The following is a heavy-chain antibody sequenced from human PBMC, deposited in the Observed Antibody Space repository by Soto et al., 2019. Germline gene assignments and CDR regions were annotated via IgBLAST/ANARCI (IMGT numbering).Heavy chain of an antibody. D-gene: IGHD5-12*01. J-gene: IGHJ3*02. CDR1: GFSVTTSGVG. Sequence: QITLKESGPTPVKPTQTLTLTCSFSGFSVTTSGVGVGWIRQPPGKALEWLAIIYWDDDKRYSPSLKSRITITKDTSENQVVLTMTNMDPVDTATYYCALNTGYSGYSDAFDIWGQWTMVTVSS. CDR2: IYWDDDK. CDR3: ALNTGYSGYSDAFDI. V-gene: IGHV2-5*02.